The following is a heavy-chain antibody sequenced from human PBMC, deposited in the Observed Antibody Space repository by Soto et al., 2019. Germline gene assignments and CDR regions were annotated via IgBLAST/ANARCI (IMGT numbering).Heavy chain of an antibody. J-gene: IGHJ4*02. CDR3: ARPGYSFGTSGYYPFDY. V-gene: IGHV4-39*01. CDR1: GDFISNTTYY. CDR2: IYFSGSGTS. Sequence: SETLSLTCSVSGDFISNTTYYWGWVRQAPGKGLEWVGSIYFSGSGTSHYNPSLKSRVTISVDTSKNQFSLKLTSVTAADTAVYYCARPGYSFGTSGYYPFDYWGQGTLVTVSS. D-gene: IGHD3-22*01.